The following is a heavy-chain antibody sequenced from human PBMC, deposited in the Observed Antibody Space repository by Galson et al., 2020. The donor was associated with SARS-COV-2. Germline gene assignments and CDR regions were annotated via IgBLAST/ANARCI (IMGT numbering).Heavy chain of an antibody. J-gene: IGHJ3*02. CDR3: TSGYCGTSCSGAFDI. D-gene: IGHD2-2*01. V-gene: IGHV3-74*01. CDR2: ISSDGRTT. CDR1: GFTFSNYW. Sequence: GGSLRLSCAASGFTFSNYWMQWVRQVPGKGLVCVSRISSDGRTTTYADSVKGRFTISRDNAKNTLYLQMDSLRAEDTAVYYCTSGYCGTSCSGAFDIWGQGAMVTVS.